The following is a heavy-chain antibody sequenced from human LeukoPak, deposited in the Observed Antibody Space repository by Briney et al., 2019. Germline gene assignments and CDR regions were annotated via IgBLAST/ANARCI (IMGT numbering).Heavy chain of an antibody. CDR2: INHSRST. CDR3: ARGDDSGSYFPFDY. V-gene: IGHV4-34*01. D-gene: IGHD3-10*01. Sequence: SETLSLTCAVYGGSFSGYYWSWIRQPPGKGLEWIGEINHSRSTNYNPSLKSRVTISVDTSKNQFSLKLSSVTAADTAVYYCARGDDSGSYFPFDYWGQGTLVTVSS. J-gene: IGHJ4*02. CDR1: GGSFSGYY.